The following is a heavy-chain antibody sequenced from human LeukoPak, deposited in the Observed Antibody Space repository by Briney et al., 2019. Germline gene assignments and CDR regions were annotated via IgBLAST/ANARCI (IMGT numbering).Heavy chain of an antibody. Sequence: GGSLRLSCAASGFTFSSYAMSWVRQAPGKGLEWVSAISGSGGSTYYADSVKGRFTTSRDNSKNTLYLQMNSLRAEDTAVYYCAKDSSSWTQPNDYWGQGTLVTVSS. V-gene: IGHV3-23*01. J-gene: IGHJ4*02. D-gene: IGHD6-13*01. CDR2: ISGSGGST. CDR3: AKDSSSWTQPNDY. CDR1: GFTFSSYA.